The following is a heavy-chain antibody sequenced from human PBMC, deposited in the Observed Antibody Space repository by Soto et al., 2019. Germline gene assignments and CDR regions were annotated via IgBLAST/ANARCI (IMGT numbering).Heavy chain of an antibody. CDR3: ARDRYSSGWYDLDY. CDR1: GFTFSSYG. CDR2: IWYDGSNK. V-gene: IGHV3-33*01. J-gene: IGHJ4*02. D-gene: IGHD6-19*01. Sequence: QVQLVESGGGVVQPGRSLRLSYAASGFTFSSYGMHWVRQAPGKGLEWVAVIWYDGSNKYYADSVKGRFTISRDNSKNTLYLQMNSLRVEDTAVYYCARDRYSSGWYDLDYWGQGTLVTVSS.